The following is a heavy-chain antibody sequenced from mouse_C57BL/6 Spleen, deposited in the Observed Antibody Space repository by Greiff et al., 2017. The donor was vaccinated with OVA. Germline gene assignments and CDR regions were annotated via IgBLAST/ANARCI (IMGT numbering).Heavy chain of an antibody. D-gene: IGHD2-4*01. CDR2: IYPRSGNT. CDR3: ARAYDYDGGDYFDY. CDR1: GYTFTSYG. J-gene: IGHJ2*01. Sequence: VQLQQSGAELARPGASVKLSCKASGYTFTSYGISWVKQRTGQGLEWIGEIYPRSGNTYYNEKFKGKATLTADKSSSTAYMELRSLTSEDSAVYFGARAYDYDGGDYFDYWGQGTTLTVSS. V-gene: IGHV1-81*01.